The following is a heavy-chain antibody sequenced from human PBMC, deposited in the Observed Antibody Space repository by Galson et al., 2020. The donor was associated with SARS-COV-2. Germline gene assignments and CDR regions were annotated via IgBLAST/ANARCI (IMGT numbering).Heavy chain of an antibody. CDR2: ISYDGSNK. CDR1: GFTFSSYA. Sequence: GGYLRLSCAASGFTFSSYAMHWVRQAPGKGLEWVAVISYDGSNKYYADSVKGRFTISRDNSKNTLYLQMNSLRAEDTAVYYCARVVGSYYGMDVWGQGTTVTVSS. J-gene: IGHJ6*02. V-gene: IGHV3-30*04. CDR3: ARVVGSYYGMDV. D-gene: IGHD1-26*01.